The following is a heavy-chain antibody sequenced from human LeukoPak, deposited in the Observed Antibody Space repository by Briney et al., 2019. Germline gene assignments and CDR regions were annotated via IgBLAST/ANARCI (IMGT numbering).Heavy chain of an antibody. CDR3: ARDGDGNFDY. V-gene: IGHV3-48*04. D-gene: IGHD4-17*01. CDR1: GFTFSASS. Sequence: GGSLRLSCAASGFTFSASSMNWIRQAPGMGLEWVAYISYSGSTIHCADSVKGRFTISRDNAKNSLFLQINRLRAEDAAVYYCARDGDGNFDYWGQGTLVTVSS. J-gene: IGHJ4*02. CDR2: ISYSGSTI.